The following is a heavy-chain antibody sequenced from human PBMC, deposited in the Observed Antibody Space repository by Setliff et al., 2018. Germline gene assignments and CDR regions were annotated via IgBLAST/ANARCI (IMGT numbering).Heavy chain of an antibody. CDR1: GASLSSGTYY. Sequence: SETLSLTCTVSGASLSSGTYYWGWIRQPPGQGLDWIGRLYYRGDTYYNASLQGRLTISVDTAQNQFSLRLTSGTAADTAVYYCARTGTYRYFDYWGQGALVTVSS. CDR2: LYYRGDT. CDR3: ARTGTYRYFDY. D-gene: IGHD1-1*01. V-gene: IGHV4-39*01. J-gene: IGHJ4*02.